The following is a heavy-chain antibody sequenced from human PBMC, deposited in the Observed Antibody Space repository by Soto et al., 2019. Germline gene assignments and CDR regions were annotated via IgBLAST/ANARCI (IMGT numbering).Heavy chain of an antibody. CDR1: GFTFSDYY. CDR2: ISSSSSYT. V-gene: IGHV3-11*06. CDR3: ARWAERGYCSSTSCRYYYGMDV. Sequence: PGGSLRLSCAASGFTFSDYYMSWIRQAPGKGLEWVSYISSSSSYTNYADSVKGRFTISRDNAKNSLYLQMNSLRAEDTAVYYCARWAERGYCSSTSCRYYYGMDVWGQGTTVTVSS. D-gene: IGHD2-2*01. J-gene: IGHJ6*02.